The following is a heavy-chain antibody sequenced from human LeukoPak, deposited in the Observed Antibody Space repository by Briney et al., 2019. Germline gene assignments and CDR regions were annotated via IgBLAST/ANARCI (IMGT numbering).Heavy chain of an antibody. CDR3: AGVRGSYSPPP. Sequence: SETLSLTCAVYGGSFSGYYWSWIRQPPGKGLEWIGEINHSGSTNYNPSLKSRVTISVDTSKNQFSLKLSSVTAADTAVYYCAGVRGSYSPPPWGQGTLVTVSS. D-gene: IGHD1-26*01. CDR2: INHSGST. J-gene: IGHJ5*02. CDR1: GGSFSGYY. V-gene: IGHV4-34*01.